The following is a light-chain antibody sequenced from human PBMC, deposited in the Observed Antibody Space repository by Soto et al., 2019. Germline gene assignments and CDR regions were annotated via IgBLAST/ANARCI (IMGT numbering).Light chain of an antibody. Sequence: EIVLTQSPGTLSLSPGERATLSCRASQSVRSISLAWYQQKPGQAPRLLMYGASSRATGIPDRFSGSGSGTDFTLTSSRLEPEDSAVYYCQQYGSSSWTFGQGTKVEIK. CDR3: QQYGSSSWT. J-gene: IGKJ1*01. V-gene: IGKV3-20*01. CDR1: QSVRSIS. CDR2: GAS.